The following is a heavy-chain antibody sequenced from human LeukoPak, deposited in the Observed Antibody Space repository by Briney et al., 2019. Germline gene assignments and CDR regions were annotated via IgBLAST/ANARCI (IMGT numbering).Heavy chain of an antibody. CDR1: GGSISSYY. J-gene: IGHJ5*02. D-gene: IGHD4-11*01. CDR2: IYYSGST. Sequence: SETLSLTCTVSGGSISSYYWSWIRQPPGQGLEWIGYIYYSGSTNYNPSLKSRVTISVDTSKNQFSLKLSSVTAADTAVYYCARHYSNYVRWFDPWGQGTLVTVSS. V-gene: IGHV4-59*01. CDR3: ARHYSNYVRWFDP.